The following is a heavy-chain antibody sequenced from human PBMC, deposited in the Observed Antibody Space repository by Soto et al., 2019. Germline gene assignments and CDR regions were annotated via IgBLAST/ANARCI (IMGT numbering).Heavy chain of an antibody. CDR3: VRDRGWFGDEEFEL. CDR2: IDNSGTTT. CDR1: GFAFSRHW. V-gene: IGHV3-74*01. J-gene: IGHJ5*02. Sequence: EAQLVESGGGLVQPGGSLRLSCAASGFAFSRHWIHWVRQAPGKGLMWVARIDNSGTTTSYADSVKGRFSISRDDATNMVHLHMSSLRAEDTAVYYCVRDRGWFGDEEFELWGQGTLVTVSS. D-gene: IGHD3-10*01.